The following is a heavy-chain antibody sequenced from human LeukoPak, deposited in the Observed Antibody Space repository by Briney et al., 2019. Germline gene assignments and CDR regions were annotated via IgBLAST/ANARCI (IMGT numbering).Heavy chain of an antibody. CDR2: MNPNSGNT. D-gene: IGHD3-22*01. J-gene: IGHJ4*02. V-gene: IGHV1-8*01. CDR3: ARASYDSSGYYPDY. CDR1: GYTFTSYD. Sequence: ASVKVSCKASGYTFTSYDINWVRQATGRGLEWMGWMNPNSGNTGYAQKFQGRVTMTRNTSISTAYMELSSLRSEDTAVYYCARASYDSSGYYPDYWGQGTLVTVSS.